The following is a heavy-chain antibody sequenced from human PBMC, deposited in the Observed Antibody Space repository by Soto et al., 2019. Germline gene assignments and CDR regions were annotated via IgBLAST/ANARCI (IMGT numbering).Heavy chain of an antibody. V-gene: IGHV3-30*18. D-gene: IGHD3-16*01. J-gene: IGHJ6*02. Sequence: QVQLVESGGGVVQPGASLRLSCEASGFAFSSYAMLWVRQAPGKGLEWVGVISYDGNYIYYADSVKGRFTISRDNSKNTLYVQVNSLRPEDTAVYYCAKGILSATIGPYAMDVWGQGTTVTVSS. CDR3: AKGILSATIGPYAMDV. CDR2: ISYDGNYI. CDR1: GFAFSSYA.